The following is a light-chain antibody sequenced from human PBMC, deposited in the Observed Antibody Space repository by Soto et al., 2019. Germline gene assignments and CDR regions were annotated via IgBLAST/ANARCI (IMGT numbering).Light chain of an antibody. Sequence: ALTQPRSVSGSPGQTVTISCTGTSSDVGAYNYVSWYQQRPGKAPKFMIYDVTKRPSGVPDRFSGSKSGNTASLTISGLQADDEADYYCCAYAGSYTYVFGTGTKLTVL. CDR2: DVT. V-gene: IGLV2-11*01. CDR1: SSDVGAYNY. CDR3: CAYAGSYTYV. J-gene: IGLJ1*01.